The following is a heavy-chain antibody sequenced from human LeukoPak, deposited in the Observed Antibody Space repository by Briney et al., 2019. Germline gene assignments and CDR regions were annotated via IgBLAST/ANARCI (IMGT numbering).Heavy chain of an antibody. J-gene: IGHJ3*02. Sequence: ASVKVSCKASGYTFTSYGISWVRQAPGQGLEWMGWISAYNGHTNYAQKLQGRVTMTTDTSTSTAYMELRSLRSDDTAVYYCARAYYDILTGYYRSPDAAFDIWGQGTMVTVSS. CDR1: GYTFTSYG. V-gene: IGHV1-18*04. D-gene: IGHD3-9*01. CDR3: ARAYYDILTGYYRSPDAAFDI. CDR2: ISAYNGHT.